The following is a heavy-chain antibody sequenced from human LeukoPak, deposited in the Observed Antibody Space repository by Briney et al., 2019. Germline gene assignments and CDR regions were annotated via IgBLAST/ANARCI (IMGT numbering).Heavy chain of an antibody. CDR3: AKSVGIGPYYDFWSGYLPPYYYYMDV. J-gene: IGHJ6*03. CDR1: GFTFSSYA. D-gene: IGHD3-3*01. Sequence: GGSLRLSCAASGFTFSSYAMSWVRQAPGKGLEWVSAISGSGGSTYYADSVKGRFTISRDNSKNTLYLQMNSLRAEDTAVYYCAKSVGIGPYYDFWSGYLPPYYYYMDVWGKGTTVTVSS. CDR2: ISGSGGST. V-gene: IGHV3-23*01.